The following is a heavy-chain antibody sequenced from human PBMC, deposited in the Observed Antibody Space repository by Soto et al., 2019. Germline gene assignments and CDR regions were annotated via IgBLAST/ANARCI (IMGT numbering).Heavy chain of an antibody. Sequence: SETLSLTCTVSGGSVSSGSYYWSWIRQPPGKGLEWIGYIYYSGSTNYNPSLKSRVTISVDTSKNQFSLKLSSVTAADTAVYYCARAVYCTTANCWDDFHYYNIDVWGQGTAVTVSS. CDR2: IYYSGST. CDR1: GGSVSSGSYY. V-gene: IGHV4-61*01. CDR3: ARAVYCTTANCWDDFHYYNIDV. J-gene: IGHJ6*02. D-gene: IGHD2-2*01.